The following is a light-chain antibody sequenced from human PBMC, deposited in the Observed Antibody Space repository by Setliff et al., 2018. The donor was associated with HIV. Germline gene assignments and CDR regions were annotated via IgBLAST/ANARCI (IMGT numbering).Light chain of an antibody. J-gene: IGLJ1*01. CDR1: SSDVGDYNY. CDR3: SSYTISSTLYV. V-gene: IGLV2-14*01. CDR2: EVS. Sequence: QSALAQPASVSGSPGQTITISCTGTSSDVGDYNYVSWYQQHPGKVPKLMIYEVSKRPSGVSNRFSGSKSGNTASLTISGLQAEDEADYYCSSYTISSTLYVFGTGTKVTVL.